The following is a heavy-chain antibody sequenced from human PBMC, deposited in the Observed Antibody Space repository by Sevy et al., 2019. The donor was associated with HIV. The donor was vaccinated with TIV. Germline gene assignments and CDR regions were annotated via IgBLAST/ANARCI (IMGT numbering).Heavy chain of an antibody. CDR3: ARDTYDFWSGYYWLMTGSDHYYYGMDV. D-gene: IGHD3-3*01. CDR2: INSDGSST. J-gene: IGHJ6*02. CDR1: GFTFSSYW. V-gene: IGHV3-74*01. Sequence: GESLKISCAASGFTFSSYWMHWVRQAPGKGLVWVSRINSDGSSTSYADSVKGRFTISRDNAKNTLYLQMNSLRAEDTAVYYFARDTYDFWSGYYWLMTGSDHYYYGMDVWGQGTTVTVSS.